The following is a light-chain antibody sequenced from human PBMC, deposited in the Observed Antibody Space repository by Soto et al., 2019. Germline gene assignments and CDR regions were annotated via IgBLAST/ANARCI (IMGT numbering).Light chain of an antibody. J-gene: IGKJ2*01. Sequence: EIVMTQSPATVSVSPGERATLSCRASQSVSTNLGWYQQRPGQAPRLLIYGASTRATGIPARFSGSGSGTEFTLTISSLQSEDFALYYCQQYDYWYTFGQGTKLEIK. CDR1: QSVSTN. CDR3: QQYDYWYT. V-gene: IGKV3-15*01. CDR2: GAS.